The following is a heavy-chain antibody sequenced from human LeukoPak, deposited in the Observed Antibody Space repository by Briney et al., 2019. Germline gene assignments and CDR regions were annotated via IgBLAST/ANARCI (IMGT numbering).Heavy chain of an antibody. Sequence: SETLSLTCTVSGGSISSYYWGWIRQPPGKGLEWIGSIYYSGSTYYNPSLKSRVTISVDTSKNQFSLKLSSVTAADTAVYYCARGVEGTTIGHYFDYWGQGTLVTVSS. J-gene: IGHJ4*02. V-gene: IGHV4-39*07. D-gene: IGHD1-26*01. CDR1: GGSISSYY. CDR3: ARGVEGTTIGHYFDY. CDR2: IYYSGST.